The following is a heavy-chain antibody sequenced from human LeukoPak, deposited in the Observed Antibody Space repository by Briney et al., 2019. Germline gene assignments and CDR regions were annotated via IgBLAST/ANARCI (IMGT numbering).Heavy chain of an antibody. D-gene: IGHD1-26*01. J-gene: IGHJ4*02. Sequence: ASVKVSCKASGYTFTSCYMHWVRQAPGQGLEWMGIINPSGGSTSYAQKFQGRVTMTRDMSTSTVYMELSSLGSEDTAVYYCARDMGATKYYFDYWGQGTLVTVSS. V-gene: IGHV1-46*01. CDR2: INPSGGST. CDR1: GYTFTSCY. CDR3: ARDMGATKYYFDY.